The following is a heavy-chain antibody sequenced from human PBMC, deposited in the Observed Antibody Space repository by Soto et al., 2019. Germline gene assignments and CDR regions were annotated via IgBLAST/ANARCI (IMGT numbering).Heavy chain of an antibody. CDR2: ISYDGSNK. D-gene: IGHD6-13*01. V-gene: IGHV3-30*18. Sequence: GGSLRLSCAASGFTFSSYGMHWVRQAPGKGLEWVAVISYDGSNKYYADSVKGRFTISRDNSKNTLYLQMNSLRAEDTAVYYWAKEGNSSWSNYGMDVWGQGTRVTASS. CDR3: AKEGNSSWSNYGMDV. J-gene: IGHJ6*02. CDR1: GFTFSSYG.